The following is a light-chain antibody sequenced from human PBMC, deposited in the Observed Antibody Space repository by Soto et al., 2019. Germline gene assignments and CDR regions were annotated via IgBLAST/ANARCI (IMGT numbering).Light chain of an antibody. J-gene: IGLJ2*01. CDR1: SSDVGGYNY. V-gene: IGLV2-14*01. CDR3: SSYTSSSTSVV. Sequence: QSVLTQPASVSGSPGQSITISCTGTSSDVGGYNYVSWYQQHPGKAPKLMIYDVSNRPSGVSNRFSGSKSGNTASLTISGLQAEDEADYYCSSYTSSSTSVVLGGGTKVTVL. CDR2: DVS.